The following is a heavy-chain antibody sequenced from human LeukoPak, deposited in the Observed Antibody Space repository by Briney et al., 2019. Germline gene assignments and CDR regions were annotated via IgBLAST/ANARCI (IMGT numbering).Heavy chain of an antibody. CDR2: ICSNDDK. CDR3: ARIWGMASQFDY. Sequence: SGPALVKPRETLTLTCTVSGFPLSSPRMGVSWIRLPPGKTLEWIAYICSNDDKADSTSLQSRLTISNDTSKIQVVLTMPNIDPVDTATYYCARIWGMASQFDYWGQGTLVTVSS. V-gene: IGHV2-26*01. D-gene: IGHD3-16*01. J-gene: IGHJ4*02. CDR1: GFPLSSPRMG.